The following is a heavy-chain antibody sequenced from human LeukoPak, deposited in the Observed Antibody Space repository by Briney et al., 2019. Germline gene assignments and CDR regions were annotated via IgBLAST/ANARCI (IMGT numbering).Heavy chain of an antibody. Sequence: PSETLSLTCTVSGGSINSYYWSWIRQPPGKGLEWIGYIYYSGSTNYNPSLKSRVTISVDTSKNQFSLKLSSVTAADTAVYYCARGIAAAGPYYFDYWGQGTLVTVSS. CDR1: GGSINSYY. J-gene: IGHJ4*02. D-gene: IGHD6-13*01. V-gene: IGHV4-59*01. CDR3: ARGIAAAGPYYFDY. CDR2: IYYSGST.